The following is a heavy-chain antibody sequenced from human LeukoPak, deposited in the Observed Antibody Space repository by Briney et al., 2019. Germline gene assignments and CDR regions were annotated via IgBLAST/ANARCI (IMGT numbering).Heavy chain of an antibody. Sequence: SQTLSLTCTVSGGSISSGDYYWSWIRQPPGKGLEWIGYIYYSGSTYYNPSLKSRVTISVDTSKNQFSLKLSSVTAADTAVYYCARHILGVPVWGFDYWGQGTLVTVSS. D-gene: IGHD3-16*01. CDR1: GGSISSGDYY. CDR2: IYYSGST. V-gene: IGHV4-30-4*01. CDR3: ARHILGVPVWGFDY. J-gene: IGHJ4*02.